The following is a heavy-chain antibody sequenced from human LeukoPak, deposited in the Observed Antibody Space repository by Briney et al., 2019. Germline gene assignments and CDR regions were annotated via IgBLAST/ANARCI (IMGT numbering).Heavy chain of an antibody. CDR1: GGSISSSSYY. D-gene: IGHD3-22*01. CDR3: SSGYYGYFQH. V-gene: IGHV4-39*07. Sequence: TSETLSLTCTVSGGSISSSSYYWGWIRQPPGKGLEWIGSIYYSGSTYYNPSLKSRVTISVDTSKNQFSLKLSSVTAADTAVYSCSSGYYGYFQHWGQGTLVTVSS. CDR2: IYYSGST. J-gene: IGHJ1*01.